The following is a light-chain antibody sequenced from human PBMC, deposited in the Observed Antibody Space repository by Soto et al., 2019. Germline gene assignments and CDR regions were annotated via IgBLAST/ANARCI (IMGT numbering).Light chain of an antibody. CDR2: ENN. CDR1: SSNIGKNY. Sequence: QSVLTQPPSVSAAPGQKVTISCSGSSSNIGKNYVSWYQQLPGTAPKLLIYENNKRPSEIPDRFSGSKSGTSATLGITGLQTGDEADYYCGTWDNSLNTGRVFGGGTKVTVL. V-gene: IGLV1-51*02. J-gene: IGLJ3*02. CDR3: GTWDNSLNTGRV.